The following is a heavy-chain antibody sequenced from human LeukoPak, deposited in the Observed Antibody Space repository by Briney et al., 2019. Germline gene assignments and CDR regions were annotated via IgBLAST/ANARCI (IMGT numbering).Heavy chain of an antibody. D-gene: IGHD2-2*01. Sequence: GGSLRLSCAASGFTFSSYAMHWVRQAPGKGLEWVAVISYDGSNKYYADSVKGRFTISRDNSKNTLYLQMNSLRAEDTAVYYCARDGAPAAIAAAGPGTNWFDPWGQGTLVTVSS. J-gene: IGHJ5*02. CDR2: ISYDGSNK. CDR3: ARDGAPAAIAAAGPGTNWFDP. CDR1: GFTFSSYA. V-gene: IGHV3-30*01.